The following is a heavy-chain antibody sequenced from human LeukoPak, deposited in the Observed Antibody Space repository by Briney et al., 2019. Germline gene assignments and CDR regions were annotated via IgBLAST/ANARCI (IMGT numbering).Heavy chain of an antibody. CDR3: ARDLDVVTAYY. CDR1: GYTFTSYG. Sequence: GASVTVSCKASGYTFTSYGISWVRQAPGQGLEWMGWISAYNGNTNYAQKVQGRVTMTTDTSTSTAYMELRSLRSDDTAVYYCARDLDVVTAYYWGQGTLVTVSS. V-gene: IGHV1-18*01. J-gene: IGHJ4*02. D-gene: IGHD2-21*02. CDR2: ISAYNGNT.